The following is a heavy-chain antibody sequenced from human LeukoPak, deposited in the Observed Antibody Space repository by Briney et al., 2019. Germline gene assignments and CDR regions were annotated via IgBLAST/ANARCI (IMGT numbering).Heavy chain of an antibody. D-gene: IGHD2/OR15-2a*01. CDR3: AGHHPRNTVDF. V-gene: IGHV4-34*01. Sequence: SETLSLTCAVYGGSFSGYYWSWIRQPPGKGLEWVGEINHSGSTNYNPSLKSRVTISLDTSKNQFSLKLSSVTAADTAVYYCAGHHPRNTVDFWGQGTLVTVSS. CDR2: INHSGST. J-gene: IGHJ4*02. CDR1: GGSFSGYY.